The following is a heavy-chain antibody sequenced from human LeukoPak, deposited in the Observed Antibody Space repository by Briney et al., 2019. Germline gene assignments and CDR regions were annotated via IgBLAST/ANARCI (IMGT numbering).Heavy chain of an antibody. CDR1: GFTFSSYS. Sequence: PGGSLRLSCAASGFTFSSYSTNWVRQAPGKGLEWVSSISSSSSYIYYADSVKGRFTISRDNAKNSLYLQMNSLRAEDTAVYYCARDLSNYDSSVIGVGYWGQGTLVTVSS. J-gene: IGHJ4*02. CDR2: ISSSSSYI. CDR3: ARDLSNYDSSVIGVGY. V-gene: IGHV3-21*01. D-gene: IGHD3-22*01.